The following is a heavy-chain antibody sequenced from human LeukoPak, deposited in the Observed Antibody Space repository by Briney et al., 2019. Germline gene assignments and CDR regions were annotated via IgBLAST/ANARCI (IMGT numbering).Heavy chain of an antibody. J-gene: IGHJ4*02. CDR1: GGSISGYY. D-gene: IGHD6-19*01. CDR3: ARDPIGSGGTIDY. CDR2: IYYSGST. Sequence: SETLSLTCTVSGGSISGYYSSWIRQPPGKGLEWVGDIYYSGSTNYNPSLKSRVTISVDTSKNQFSLKLSSVTAADTAIYFCARDPIGSGGTIDYSGQRTLVTVSS. V-gene: IGHV4-59*01.